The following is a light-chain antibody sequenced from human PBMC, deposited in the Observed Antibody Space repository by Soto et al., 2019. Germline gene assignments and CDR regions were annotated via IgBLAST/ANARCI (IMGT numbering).Light chain of an antibody. CDR2: DAS. Sequence: DIQMKQSPSTLSASVGDRVTITCRASQSISTWLAWYQQRPGKAPKLLIFDASSLESGVPSSFSGSGSGTEFTLTISSLQSDDFATYFCQQYNTYSKTFGQGTKVE. J-gene: IGKJ1*01. CDR3: QQYNTYSKT. V-gene: IGKV1-5*01. CDR1: QSISTW.